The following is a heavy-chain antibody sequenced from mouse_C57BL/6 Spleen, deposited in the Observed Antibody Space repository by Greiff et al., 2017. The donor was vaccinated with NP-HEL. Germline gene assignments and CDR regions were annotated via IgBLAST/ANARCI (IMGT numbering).Heavy chain of an antibody. Sequence: VKLKQPGAELVRPGSSVKLSCKASGYTFTSYWMDWVKQRPGQGLEWIGNIYPSDSETHYNQKFKDKATLTVDKSSSTAYMQLSSLTSEDSAVYYCARRSNHGDWFAYWGQGTLVTVSA. J-gene: IGHJ3*01. CDR2: IYPSDSET. CDR1: GYTFTSYW. V-gene: IGHV1-61*01. CDR3: ARRSNHGDWFAY. D-gene: IGHD2-5*01.